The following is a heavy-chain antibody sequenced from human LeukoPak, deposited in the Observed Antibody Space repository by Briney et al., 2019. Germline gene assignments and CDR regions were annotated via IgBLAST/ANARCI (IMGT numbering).Heavy chain of an antibody. D-gene: IGHD2-2*01. CDR1: GGTFSSYA. V-gene: IGHV1-69*13. Sequence: ASVKVSCKASGGTFSSYAISWVRQAPGQGLEWMGGIIPIFGTANYAQKFQGRVTITADESTSTAYMELSSLRSEDTAVYYCARSYCSSTSCPPYYYYMDVWGKGTTVTVSS. J-gene: IGHJ6*03. CDR3: ARSYCSSTSCPPYYYYMDV. CDR2: IIPIFGTA.